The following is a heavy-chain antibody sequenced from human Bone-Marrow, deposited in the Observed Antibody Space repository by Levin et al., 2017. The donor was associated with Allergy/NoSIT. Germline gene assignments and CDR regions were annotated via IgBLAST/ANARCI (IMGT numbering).Heavy chain of an antibody. CDR3: ARGPPSLGRNCSGGSCYSVGSYYYYYMDV. CDR1: GFTFSSYW. CDR2: IKQDGSEK. J-gene: IGHJ6*03. Sequence: GESLKISCAASGFTFSSYWMSWVRQAPGKGLEWVANIKQDGSEKYYVDSVKGRFTISRDNAKNSLYLQMNSLRAEDTAVYYCARGPPSLGRNCSGGSCYSVGSYYYYYMDVWGKGTTVTVSS. V-gene: IGHV3-7*03. D-gene: IGHD2-15*01.